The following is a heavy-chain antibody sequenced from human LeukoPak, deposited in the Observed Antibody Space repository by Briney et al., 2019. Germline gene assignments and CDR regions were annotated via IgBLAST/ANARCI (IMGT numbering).Heavy chain of an antibody. J-gene: IGHJ4*02. D-gene: IGHD6-13*01. CDR1: GGSISSSPYY. V-gene: IGHV4-39*01. CDR2: IYYSGST. CDR3: ARRSSSWSDFDY. Sequence: SETLSLTCTVSGGSISSSPYYWGWIRQPPGKELEWIGSIYYSGSTYYNPSLKSRVTISVDTSKNQFSLKLSSVTAADTAVYYCARRSSSWSDFDYWGQGTLVTVSS.